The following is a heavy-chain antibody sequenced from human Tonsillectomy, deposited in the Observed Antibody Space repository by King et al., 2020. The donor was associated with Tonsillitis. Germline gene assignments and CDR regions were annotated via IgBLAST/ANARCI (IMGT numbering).Heavy chain of an antibody. V-gene: IGHV4-59*01. CDR2: VCHNGYI. D-gene: IGHD4-17*01. Sequence: QLQESGPGNVKPSETVSLTCTVSGDSISPYCWTWIRQPPGKGLEWIGYVCHNGYIHYSPSFDGQVFILLVDGQVFFLLDAAKNQFSLRMTSVTAADTALYYCARLGDDFGDTGSFYMGVWGRGTTVTVSS. J-gene: IGHJ6*03. CDR3: ARLGDDFGDTGSFYMGV. CDR1: GDSISPYC.